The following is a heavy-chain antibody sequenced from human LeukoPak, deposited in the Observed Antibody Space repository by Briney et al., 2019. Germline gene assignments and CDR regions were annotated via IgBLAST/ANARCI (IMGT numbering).Heavy chain of an antibody. D-gene: IGHD2-2*01. CDR2: IYHSGST. CDR3: ACIDGSRLSNIVVVPAAMLV. J-gene: IGHJ4*02. CDR1: GYSISSGYY. V-gene: IGHV4-38-2*01. Sequence: PSGTLSLTCAVSGYSISSGYYWGWIRQPPGKGLEWIGSIYHSGSTYYNPSLKSRVTISVDTSKNQFSLKLSSVTAADTAVYYCACIDGSRLSNIVVVPAAMLVWGQGTLVTVSS.